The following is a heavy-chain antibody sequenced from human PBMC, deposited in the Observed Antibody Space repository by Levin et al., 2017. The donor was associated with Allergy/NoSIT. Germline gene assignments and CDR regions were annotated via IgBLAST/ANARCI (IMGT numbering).Heavy chain of an antibody. CDR3: ATSGGWSTFDQ. CDR1: GDSISDYF. J-gene: IGHJ4*02. V-gene: IGHV4-59*01. D-gene: IGHD6-19*01. Sequence: PSETLSLTCTVSGDSISDYFWSWIRQPPGKRLEWIGYVSSGGSTNYNPSLKSRVTMSKDTSKNQFSLKLSSVTAADTAVYYCATSGGWSTFDQWGQGTLVTVSS. CDR2: VSSGGST.